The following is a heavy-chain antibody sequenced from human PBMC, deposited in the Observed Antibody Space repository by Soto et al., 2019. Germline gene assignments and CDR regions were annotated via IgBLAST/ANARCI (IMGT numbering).Heavy chain of an antibody. J-gene: IGHJ5*02. V-gene: IGHV1-69*13. CDR2: IVPIFGTA. CDR1: GGTFSSYA. Sequence: GASXKVSCKASGGTFSSYAISWVRQAPGQGLEWMGGIVPIFGTANYAQKFQGRVTITADESTSTAYMELSSLRSEDTAVHYCARVGSTVWFDPWGQGTLVTVSS. D-gene: IGHD3-10*01. CDR3: ARVGSTVWFDP.